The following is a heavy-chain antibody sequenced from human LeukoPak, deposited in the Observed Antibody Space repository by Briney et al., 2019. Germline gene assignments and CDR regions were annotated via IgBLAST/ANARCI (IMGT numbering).Heavy chain of an antibody. Sequence: SETLSLTCIVSGGSISGYNWGWIRQPPGKGLEWIGYISYSGTTNYNPSLKSRVTMSVDTSENQFSLRLSSVTAADTAVYYCARRDYGGNLPYAFDIWGQGTLVTASS. V-gene: IGHV4-59*08. CDR2: ISYSGTT. CDR1: GGSISGYN. CDR3: ARRDYGGNLPYAFDI. J-gene: IGHJ3*02. D-gene: IGHD4-23*01.